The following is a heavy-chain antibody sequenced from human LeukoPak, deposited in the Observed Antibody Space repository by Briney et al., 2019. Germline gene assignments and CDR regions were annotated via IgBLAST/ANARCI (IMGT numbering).Heavy chain of an antibody. J-gene: IGHJ5*02. CDR1: GGSFSAYY. CDR2: INHSGST. V-gene: IGHV4-34*01. CDR3: ARGRGARSSRWYNWFDP. Sequence: SETLSLTCAVYGGSFSAYYWSWIRQPPGKGLEWIGEINHSGSTNYNPSLKSRVTISVDTSKNQFSLEMSSVTAADTAVYYCARGRGARSSRWYNWFDPWGQGTLVTASS. D-gene: IGHD6-13*01.